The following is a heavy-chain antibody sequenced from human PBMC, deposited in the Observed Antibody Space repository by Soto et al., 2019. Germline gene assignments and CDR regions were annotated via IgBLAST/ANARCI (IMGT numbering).Heavy chain of an antibody. CDR2: ISWNSGSI. Sequence: EVQLVESGGGLVQPGRSLRLSCAASGFTFDDYAMHWVRQAPGKGLEWVSGISWNSGSIGYADSVKGRFTISRDNAKNSLYLQMNSLRAEDTALYYCAKVKWELSYYFDYWGQGTLVTVSS. V-gene: IGHV3-9*01. CDR3: AKVKWELSYYFDY. J-gene: IGHJ4*02. CDR1: GFTFDDYA. D-gene: IGHD1-26*01.